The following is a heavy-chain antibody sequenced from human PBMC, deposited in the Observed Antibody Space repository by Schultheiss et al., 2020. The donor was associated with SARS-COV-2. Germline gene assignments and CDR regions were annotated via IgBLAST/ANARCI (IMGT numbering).Heavy chain of an antibody. V-gene: IGHV4-59*12. CDR3: ARTPMFRGTWIIDWYFDL. J-gene: IGHJ2*01. CDR1: GGSISSYY. Sequence: SETLSLTCTVSGGSISSYYWSWIRQPPGKGLEWIGYIYYSGSTNYNPTLKSRVIMSVDTSKNQFSLKLSSVTAADTAVYYCARTPMFRGTWIIDWYFDLWGRGTLVTVSS. CDR2: IYYSGST. D-gene: IGHD3-10*01.